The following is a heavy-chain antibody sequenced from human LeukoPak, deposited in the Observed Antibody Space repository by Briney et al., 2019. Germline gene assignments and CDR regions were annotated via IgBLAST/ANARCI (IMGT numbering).Heavy chain of an antibody. Sequence: PGGSLRLSCAVSGFTVSTNYMSWVRQAPGKGLEWVSIIHRDGSTYYADSVKGRFTISRDNTKNSLYLQMNSLRVEDTAVYYCARDQAYSSSWYDYWGQGTLVTVSS. CDR3: ARDQAYSSSWYDY. D-gene: IGHD6-13*01. CDR1: GFTVSTNY. CDR2: IHRDGST. V-gene: IGHV3-66*01. J-gene: IGHJ4*02.